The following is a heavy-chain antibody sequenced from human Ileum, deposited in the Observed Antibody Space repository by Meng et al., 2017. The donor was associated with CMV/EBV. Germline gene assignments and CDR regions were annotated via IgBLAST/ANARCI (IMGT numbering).Heavy chain of an antibody. CDR3: ASGRLQFTPSALQH. CDR2: VNNRGRT. CDR1: GEPLNGFF. Sequence: VQLQQGGAGLLKPSETLSLTFAVSGEPLNGFFCSWIRQPPGRGLEWIGEVNNRGRTNYNPSLKSRLTISIDTSKRQLSLMVTSVTAADSAIYYCASGRLQFTPSALQHWGPGTLVTVSS. J-gene: IGHJ1*01. V-gene: IGHV4-34*02. D-gene: IGHD5-24*01.